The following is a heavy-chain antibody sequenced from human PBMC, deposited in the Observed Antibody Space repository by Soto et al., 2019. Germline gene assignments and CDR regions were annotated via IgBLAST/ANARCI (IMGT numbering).Heavy chain of an antibody. CDR1: GGTFSTSA. D-gene: IGHD3-3*02. Sequence: QIKLMQSGAEVKKPGSSVKVSCKASGGTFSTSASSWVRQAPGEGLEWVGGIMPVFATPDYAQKFQGRVTITADESTTTAYLELTSLTTDDTAVYYCARDKDRQQLGGNYYYILDVWGQGTAITVSS. V-gene: IGHV1-69*12. J-gene: IGHJ6*02. CDR3: ARDKDRQQLGGNYYYILDV. CDR2: IMPVFATP.